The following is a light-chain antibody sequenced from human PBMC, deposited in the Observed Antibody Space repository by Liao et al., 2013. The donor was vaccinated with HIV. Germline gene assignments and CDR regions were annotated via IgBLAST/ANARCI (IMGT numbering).Light chain of an antibody. J-gene: IGLJ1*01. CDR1: NIGGKS. V-gene: IGLV3-21*01. CDR3: QVWDSSSDHYV. CDR2: SDS. Sequence: SYELTQPPSVSVAPGKPARITCGGDNIGGKSVHWYQQRPGQAPVLVIYSDSDRPSGIPERFSGSNSGNTATLTISGVEAGDEADYYCQVWDSSSDHYVFGTGTKVTVL.